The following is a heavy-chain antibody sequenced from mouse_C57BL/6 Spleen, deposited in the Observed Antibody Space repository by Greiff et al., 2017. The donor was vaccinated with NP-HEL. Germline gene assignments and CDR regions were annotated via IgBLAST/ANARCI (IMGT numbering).Heavy chain of an antibody. J-gene: IGHJ3*01. CDR1: GFNIKDDY. V-gene: IGHV14-4*01. CDR2: IDPENGDT. Sequence: EVQLQESGAELVRPGASVKLSCTASGFNIKDDYMHWVKQRPEQGLEWIGWIDPENGDTEYASKFQGKATITADTSSNTAYLQLSSLTSEDTDVYYCTNSIYYGSSSLAYWGQGTLVTVSA. CDR3: TNSIYYGSSSLAY. D-gene: IGHD1-1*01.